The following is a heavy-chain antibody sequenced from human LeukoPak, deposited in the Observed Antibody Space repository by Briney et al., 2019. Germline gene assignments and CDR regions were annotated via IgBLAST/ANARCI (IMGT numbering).Heavy chain of an antibody. V-gene: IGHV1-46*01. Sequence: ASVKVSCKASGYTFTSYYMHWVRQAPGQGLEWMGIINPSGGSTSYAQKFQGRVTMTTDTSTSTAYMELRSLRSDDTAVYYCAREGDAFDIWGQGTMVTVSS. CDR1: GYTFTSYY. CDR2: INPSGGST. J-gene: IGHJ3*02. CDR3: AREGDAFDI.